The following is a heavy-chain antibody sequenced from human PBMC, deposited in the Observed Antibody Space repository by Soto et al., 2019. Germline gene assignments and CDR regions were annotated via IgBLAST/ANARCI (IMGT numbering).Heavy chain of an antibody. CDR3: VRGGGWEGDY. J-gene: IGHJ4*02. CDR1: GFTFSANW. V-gene: IGHV3-7*01. CDR2: ISTDGSDK. D-gene: IGHD5-12*01. Sequence: EVQLVESGGGLVQPGGSLRLSCASSGFTFSANWMTWVRQAPGKGLDWVALISTDGSDKKYVDSVKGRFTISRDNAENSLYLQMNSLRAEDTAVCFCVRGGGWEGDYWGQGTLVTVSS.